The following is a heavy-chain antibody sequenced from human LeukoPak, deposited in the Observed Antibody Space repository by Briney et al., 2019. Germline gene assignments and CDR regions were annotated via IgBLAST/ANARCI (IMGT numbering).Heavy chain of an antibody. CDR2: INHSGST. V-gene: IGHV4-34*01. Sequence: SETLSLTCAVYGGSFSGYYWSWIRQPPGKGLEWIGEINHSGSTNYNPSLRSRVTISVDTSKNQFSLKLSSVTAADTAVYYCARGSYDYVWGSYRPKFDYWGQGTLVTVSS. J-gene: IGHJ4*02. CDR1: GGSFSGYY. D-gene: IGHD3-16*02. CDR3: ARGSYDYVWGSYRPKFDY.